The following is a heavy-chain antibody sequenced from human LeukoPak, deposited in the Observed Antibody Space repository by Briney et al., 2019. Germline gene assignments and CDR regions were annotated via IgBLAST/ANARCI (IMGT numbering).Heavy chain of an antibody. CDR2: MSVSSGLI. CDR3: AREFAGSASGAGY. CDR1: GFTFSSYS. J-gene: IGHJ4*02. V-gene: IGHV3-21*01. Sequence: KPGGSLRLSCAASGFTFSSYSMNWVRQAPGKGLKWFSSMSVSSGLIYYADSVKGRFTNSRDNAKSSLYLQMNRLRVEDTAVYYCAREFAGSASGAGYWGQGTLVTVSS. D-gene: IGHD1-26*01.